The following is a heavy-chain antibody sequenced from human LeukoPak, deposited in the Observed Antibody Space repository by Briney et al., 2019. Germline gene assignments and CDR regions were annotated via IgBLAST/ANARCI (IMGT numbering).Heavy chain of an antibody. V-gene: IGHV3-74*01. CDR2: TNTDGSST. J-gene: IGHJ4*02. CDR3: AKRIEDYLDY. Sequence: GGSLRLSCAASGFTFSSSWMHWVRQAPGKGLVWVSRTNTDGSSTSYADSVKGRFTISRDNAKNTLYLQMNSLGVEDTAVYYCAKRIEDYLDYWGQGTLVTVSS. CDR1: GFTFSSSW.